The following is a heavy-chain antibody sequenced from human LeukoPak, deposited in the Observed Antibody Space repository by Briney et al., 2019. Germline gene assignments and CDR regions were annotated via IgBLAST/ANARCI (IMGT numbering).Heavy chain of an antibody. CDR3: AHRGGLSGTPSDY. V-gene: IGHV2-5*02. Sequence: ESGPTLVKPPQTLTLTCTFSGFSLSTRGVGVGGIRQPPVKALEWLALIYWDDDKRYSPSLKSRLTITKDPSKNQVVLPMTNMDPVDTATYYCAHRGGLSGTPSDYWGQGTLVSVSS. J-gene: IGHJ4*02. CDR1: GFSLSTRGVG. D-gene: IGHD1-20*01. CDR2: IYWDDDK.